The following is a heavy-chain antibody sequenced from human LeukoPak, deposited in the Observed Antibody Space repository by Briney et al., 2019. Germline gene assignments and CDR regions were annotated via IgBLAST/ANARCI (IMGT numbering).Heavy chain of an antibody. CDR2: ISGSGGST. CDR3: ATAPIIVGATTSDY. Sequence: GGSLRLSCAASGFTFSSYAMSWVRQAPGKGLEWVSAISGSGGSTYYADSVKGRCTISRDNSKNTLYLQMNSLRAEDTAVHYGATAPIIVGATTSDYWGQGSLVTVSS. V-gene: IGHV3-23*01. J-gene: IGHJ4*02. CDR1: GFTFSSYA. D-gene: IGHD1-26*01.